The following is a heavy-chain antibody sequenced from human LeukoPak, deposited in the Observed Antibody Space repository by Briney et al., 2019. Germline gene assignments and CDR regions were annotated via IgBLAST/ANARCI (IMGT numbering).Heavy chain of an antibody. V-gene: IGHV3-23*01. CDR2: ISISGGST. J-gene: IGHJ4*02. CDR3: AKDNYRDRYKSGGFDY. Sequence: GGSLRLSCAASGFTFSSYAMNWVRQAPGKGLEWVSVISISGGSTYYADSVKGRFTISRDNSKNTLYLQMNSLRAEDTAVYYCAKDNYRDRYKSGGFDYWGQGTLVSVSS. CDR1: GFTFSSYA. D-gene: IGHD5-24*01.